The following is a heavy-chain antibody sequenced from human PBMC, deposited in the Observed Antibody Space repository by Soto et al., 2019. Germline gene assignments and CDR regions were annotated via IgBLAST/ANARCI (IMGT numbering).Heavy chain of an antibody. CDR3: ASQGSWPYYYTGLHV. Sequence: QVQLVQSGPEVRKPGASVKVSCEASGYTFTTSGISWVRQVPGQGLEWMGWISTYNGDTNSAQNFQGRVLMTADTSTGTAYMELMSLKADDTAVYYWASQGSWPYYYTGLHVWGQGTTVTVSS. V-gene: IGHV1-18*01. J-gene: IGHJ6*02. D-gene: IGHD1-26*01. CDR1: GYTFTTSG. CDR2: ISTYNGDT.